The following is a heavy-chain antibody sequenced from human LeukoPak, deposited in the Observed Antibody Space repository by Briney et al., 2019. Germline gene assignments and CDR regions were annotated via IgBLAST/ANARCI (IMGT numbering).Heavy chain of an antibody. CDR2: IKEDGSEK. D-gene: IGHD6-19*01. J-gene: IGHJ3*02. Sequence: GGSLRLSCAASGFTFSNYWMTWFRQAPGRGLEWVANIKEDGSEKYHVDSVKGRFAISRDNAQSSLWLQMNSLRAEDTAVYYCARRAGGAFDIWGQGTMVTVSS. CDR1: GFTFSNYW. CDR3: ARRAGGAFDI. V-gene: IGHV3-7*01.